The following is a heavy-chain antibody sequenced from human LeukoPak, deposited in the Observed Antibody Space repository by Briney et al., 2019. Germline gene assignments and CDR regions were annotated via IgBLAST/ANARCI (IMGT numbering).Heavy chain of an antibody. CDR2: IYYSGST. CDR3: ARSLGGFGELSAYYYMDV. D-gene: IGHD3-10*01. Sequence: PSETLSLTCTVSGGSISSSSYYWGWIRQPPGKGLEWIGSIYYSGSTYYNPSLKSRVTISVDTSKNQFSLKLSSVTAADTAVYYCARSLGGFGELSAYYYMDVWGKGTTVTISS. V-gene: IGHV4-39*07. CDR1: GGSISSSSYY. J-gene: IGHJ6*03.